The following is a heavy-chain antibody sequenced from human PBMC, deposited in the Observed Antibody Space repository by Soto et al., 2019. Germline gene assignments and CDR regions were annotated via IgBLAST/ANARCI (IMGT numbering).Heavy chain of an antibody. CDR3: AKDQAIAAYHGID. CDR2: ISNDGSDK. D-gene: IGHD6-13*01. Sequence: GGSLRLSCAASGFTFNNYGMHWVRQAPGKGLEWVAAISNDGSDKYYADSVEGRLTISRDNSKNTVYLQMNSLRAEDTAVYYCAKDQAIAAYHGIDWSQGTMVTVSS. CDR1: GFTFNNYG. J-gene: IGHJ3*01. V-gene: IGHV3-30*18.